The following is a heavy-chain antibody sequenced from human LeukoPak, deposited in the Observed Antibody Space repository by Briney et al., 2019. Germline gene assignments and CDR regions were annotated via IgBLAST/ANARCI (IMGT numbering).Heavy chain of an antibody. CDR3: AKDTSIGKYCTNGVCSPSDY. D-gene: IGHD2-8*01. J-gene: IGHJ4*02. Sequence: GGSLTLSCAGSGFTFSSYAMSWVRQAPGQGLELVSVISDSGDYTSYADSVRGRFTISRDNSRNTLYLQMISLRTADTAVYYCAKDTSIGKYCTNGVCSPSDYWGQGTLVTVSS. CDR2: ISDSGDYT. V-gene: IGHV3-23*01. CDR1: GFTFSSYA.